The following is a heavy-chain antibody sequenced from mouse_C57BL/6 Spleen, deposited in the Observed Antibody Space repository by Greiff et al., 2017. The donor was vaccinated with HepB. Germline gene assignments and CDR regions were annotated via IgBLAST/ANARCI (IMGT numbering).Heavy chain of an antibody. J-gene: IGHJ3*01. Sequence: EVMLVESGGDLVKPGGSLKLSCAASGFTFSSYGMSWVRQTPDKRLEWVATISSGGSYTYYPDSVKGRFTISRDNAKNTLYLQMSSLKSEDTAMYYCARQGGDYDVLFAYWGQGTLVTVS. CDR2: ISSGGSYT. D-gene: IGHD2-4*01. V-gene: IGHV5-6*01. CDR1: GFTFSSYG. CDR3: ARQGGDYDVLFAY.